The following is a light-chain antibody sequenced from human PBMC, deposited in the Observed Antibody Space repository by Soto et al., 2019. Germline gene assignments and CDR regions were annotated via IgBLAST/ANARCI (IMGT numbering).Light chain of an antibody. J-gene: IGLJ1*01. V-gene: IGLV2-23*01. CDR3: CSYAGGSFV. Sequence: QSALTQPASVSGSPGLSITISCTGTSSDVGNYNLVSWYQQHPGKAPQLMIYEGSKRPSGVSNRFSCSKSSNTASLTISGLQDDDEADYSCCSYAGGSFVFGTGTKLTVL. CDR1: SSDVGNYNL. CDR2: EGS.